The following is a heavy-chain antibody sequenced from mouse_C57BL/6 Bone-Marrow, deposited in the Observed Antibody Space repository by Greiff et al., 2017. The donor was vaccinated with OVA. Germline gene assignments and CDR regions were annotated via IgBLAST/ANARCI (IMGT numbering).Heavy chain of an antibody. CDR2: FYPGSGSI. D-gene: IGHD2-1*01. Sequence: QVQLQQSGAELVKPGASVKLSCKASGYTFTEYTIHWVKQRPGQGLEWIGWFYPGSGSIKYNEKFKDKATLTADKSSSTGYMELSSLTSEDSAVYFCASHEGGIYYGNLTWFAYWGQGTLVTVSA. J-gene: IGHJ3*01. CDR1: GYTFTEYT. V-gene: IGHV1-62-2*01. CDR3: ASHEGGIYYGNLTWFAY.